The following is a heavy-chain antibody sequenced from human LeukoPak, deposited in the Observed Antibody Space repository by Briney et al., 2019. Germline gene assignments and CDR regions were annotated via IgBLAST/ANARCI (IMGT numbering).Heavy chain of an antibody. J-gene: IGHJ4*02. CDR1: GFTFSNYE. Sequence: GGSLRLSCAASGFTFSNYEMNWVRQAPGKGLEWASYIGSSGSTIYYADSVKGRFTISRDNAKNSLYLQMNSLRAEDTAVYYCARGLFDYLYYFDYWGQGTLVTVSS. V-gene: IGHV3-48*03. D-gene: IGHD5-12*01. CDR2: IGSSGSTI. CDR3: ARGLFDYLYYFDY.